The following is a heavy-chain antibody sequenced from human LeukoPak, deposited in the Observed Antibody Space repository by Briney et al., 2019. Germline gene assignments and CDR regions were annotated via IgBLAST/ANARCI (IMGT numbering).Heavy chain of an antibody. CDR2: INSDGSST. J-gene: IGHJ5*02. D-gene: IGHD3-3*01. CDR3: AREVGLITIFVWWFDP. CDR1: GFTFSSYW. Sequence: GGSLRLSCAASGFTFSSYWMHWVRQAPGKGLVWVSRINSDGSSTSYADSVKGRFTISRDNAKNTPYLQMNSLRAEDTAVYYCAREVGLITIFVWWFDPWGQGTLVTVSS. V-gene: IGHV3-74*01.